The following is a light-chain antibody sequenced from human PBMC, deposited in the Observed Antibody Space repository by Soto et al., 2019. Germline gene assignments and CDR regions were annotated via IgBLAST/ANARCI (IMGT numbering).Light chain of an antibody. CDR1: QSISSW. V-gene: IGKV1-5*01. CDR2: DAS. Sequence: DIQLTQSPSTLSAPVGDRVTITCRASQSISSWLAWYQQKPGKAPKLLIYDASSLESGVPSRLSGSGSDTEFTLTINNLQPDDFATYHCQQYNRYSLTFGGGTKV. CDR3: QQYNRYSLT. J-gene: IGKJ4*01.